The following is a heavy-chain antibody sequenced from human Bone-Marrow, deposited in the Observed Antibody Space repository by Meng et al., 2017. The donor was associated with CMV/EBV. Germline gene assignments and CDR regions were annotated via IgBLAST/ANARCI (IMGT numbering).Heavy chain of an antibody. D-gene: IGHD5-24*01. J-gene: IGHJ6*02. V-gene: IGHV4-39*07. Sequence: GSLRLSCNVSGGSIINSSYYWGWIRQSPGKGLEWIGTIYYSGSTYYNLSLKSRVTVSLDTSKNQFSLKLSSVTAADTAVYYCARGDGYYYGMDVWGQGTTVTVSS. CDR1: GGSIINSSYY. CDR2: IYYSGST. CDR3: ARGDGYYYGMDV.